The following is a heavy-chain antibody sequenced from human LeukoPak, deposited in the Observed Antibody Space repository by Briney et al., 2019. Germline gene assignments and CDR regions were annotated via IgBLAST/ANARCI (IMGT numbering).Heavy chain of an antibody. CDR2: ISYDGSNK. Sequence: GGSLRLSCAASGFTFSSYGMHWVSQAPGKGLEWVAVISYDGSNKYYADSVKGQFTISRDNSKNTLYLQMNSLRAEDTAVYYCAKDLYDFWSGYSPSASYYYYGMDVWGQGTTVTVSS. D-gene: IGHD3-3*01. CDR1: GFTFSSYG. J-gene: IGHJ6*02. CDR3: AKDLYDFWSGYSPSASYYYYGMDV. V-gene: IGHV3-30*18.